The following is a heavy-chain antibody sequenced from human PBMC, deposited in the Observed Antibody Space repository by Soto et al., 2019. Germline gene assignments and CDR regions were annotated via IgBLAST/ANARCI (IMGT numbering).Heavy chain of an antibody. V-gene: IGHV3-30-3*01. CDR3: ATSRWVVEGYDAFDI. CDR1: GVTFTSYA. CDR2: ISYDGSNT. D-gene: IGHD2-21*01. J-gene: IGHJ3*02. Sequence: GGALRLSCAASGVTFTSYAMSWVRQAPGEGLEWVSAISYDGSNTYYADSVKGRFTNSRDNSKNKLYLQMNSLRDVNIAMYYCATSRWVVEGYDAFDIWGQGTMVTVSS.